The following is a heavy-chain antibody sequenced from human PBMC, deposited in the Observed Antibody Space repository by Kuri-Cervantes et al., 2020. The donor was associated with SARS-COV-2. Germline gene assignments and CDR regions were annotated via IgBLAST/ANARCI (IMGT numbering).Heavy chain of an antibody. V-gene: IGHV3-7*03. CDR2: INQDGSEK. CDR1: GFTFSSSW. D-gene: IGHD3-16*01. J-gene: IGHJ4*02. Sequence: GGSLRLSCAASGFTFSSSWMSWFRQAPGKGLEWLAKINQDGSEKYYVDSVKGRFTISRDNAKNSLYLQMNSLRAEDTAVYYCARALWPEDYWGQGTLVTVSS. CDR3: ARALWPEDY.